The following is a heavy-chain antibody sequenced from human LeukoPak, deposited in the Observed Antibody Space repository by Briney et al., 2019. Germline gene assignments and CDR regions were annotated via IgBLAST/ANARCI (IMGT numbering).Heavy chain of an antibody. Sequence: GGSLRLSCAASGFTFSSYSMNWVRQAPGKGLEWVSSISSSSSYIYYADSVKGRFTISRDNAKNSLYLQMNSLRAEDTAVYYCASIIVVPAAMNPVGAFDIWGQGTMVTVSS. V-gene: IGHV3-21*01. J-gene: IGHJ3*02. CDR2: ISSSSSYI. CDR3: ASIIVVPAAMNPVGAFDI. CDR1: GFTFSSYS. D-gene: IGHD2-2*01.